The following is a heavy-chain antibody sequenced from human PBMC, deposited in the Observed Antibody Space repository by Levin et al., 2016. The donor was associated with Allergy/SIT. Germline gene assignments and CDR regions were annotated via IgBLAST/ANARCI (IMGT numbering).Heavy chain of an antibody. CDR3: ARFETVRGFLPFDY. J-gene: IGHJ4*02. V-gene: IGHV1-18*01. Sequence: WVRQAPGQGLEWMGWISAYNGNTNYAQKLQGRVTMTTDTSTSTAYMELRSLRSDDTAVYYCARFETVRGFLPFDYWGQGTLVTVSS. D-gene: IGHD3-3*01. CDR2: ISAYNGNT.